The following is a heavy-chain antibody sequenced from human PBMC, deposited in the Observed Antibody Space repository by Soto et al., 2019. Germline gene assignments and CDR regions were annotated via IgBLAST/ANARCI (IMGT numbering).Heavy chain of an antibody. CDR3: GKSRCCGSSLIDY. V-gene: IGHV3-74*01. J-gene: IGHJ4*02. CDR1: GFTFSDSW. D-gene: IGHD2-15*01. Sequence: EVQLVESGGGLVQPGGSLRLSCVVSGFTFSDSWMYWVRQVPGEGLVWVSFINSDGSRTNYADSVKGRFTISRDNAKNTLYLQMNSLRAEDTAIYYCGKSRCCGSSLIDYWGQGTLVTVSS. CDR2: INSDGSRT.